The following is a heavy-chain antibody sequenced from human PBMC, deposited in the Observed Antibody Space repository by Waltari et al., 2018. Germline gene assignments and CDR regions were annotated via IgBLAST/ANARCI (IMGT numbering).Heavy chain of an antibody. CDR2: MQYRGGT. CDR1: GGSISPNYN. J-gene: IGHJ1*01. CDR3: GRIAFGDDGGYFQH. D-gene: IGHD4-17*01. Sequence: QLQLQESGPGLVKPSETLSLTCTVSGGSISPNYNWGWIRQPPGKGLEWMGNMQYRGGTFYNPSLKSRVTISLDTSKNQFSLRLSSVGAADTAVYFCGRIAFGDDGGYFQHWGQGTLVTVSS. V-gene: IGHV4-39*01.